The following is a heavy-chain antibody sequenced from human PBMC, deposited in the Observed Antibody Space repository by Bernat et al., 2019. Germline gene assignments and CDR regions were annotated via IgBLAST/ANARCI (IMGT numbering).Heavy chain of an antibody. CDR3: ARGVVVPAAINYYYYYMDV. D-gene: IGHD2-2*01. Sequence: QVQLVQSGAEVKKPGSSVKVSCKASGGTFSSYAISWVRQAPGQGLEWMGGIIPIFGTANYAQKFQGRVTITADESTSTAYMERSSLRSEDTAVYYCARGVVVPAAINYYYYYMDVWGKGTTVTVSS. CDR1: GGTFSSYA. J-gene: IGHJ6*03. V-gene: IGHV1-69*01. CDR2: IIPIFGTA.